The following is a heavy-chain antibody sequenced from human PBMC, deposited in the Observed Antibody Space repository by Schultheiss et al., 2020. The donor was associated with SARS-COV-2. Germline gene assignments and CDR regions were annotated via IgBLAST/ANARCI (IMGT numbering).Heavy chain of an antibody. CDR2: IYYSGST. D-gene: IGHD3-16*01. Sequence: SETLSLTCTVSGGSISSYYWSWIRQPPGKGLEWIGYIYYSGSTYYNPSLKSRVTISVDTSKNQFSLKLSSVTAADTAVYYCARLGGYWGQGTLVTVSS. V-gene: IGHV4-59*01. CDR3: ARLGGY. J-gene: IGHJ4*02. CDR1: GGSISSYY.